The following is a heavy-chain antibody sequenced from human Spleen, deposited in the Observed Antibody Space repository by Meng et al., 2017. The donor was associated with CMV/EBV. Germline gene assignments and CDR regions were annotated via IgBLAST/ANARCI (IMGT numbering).Heavy chain of an antibody. J-gene: IGHJ4*02. CDR2: INPSGGST. D-gene: IGHD2-2*01. V-gene: IGHV1-46*01. Sequence: SGYTFTSYYMHWVRQAPGQGLEWMGIINPSGGSTSYAQKFQGRVTMTRDTSTSTVYMELSSLRSEDTAVYYCARVPQYCSSTSCPFDYWGQGTLVTVSS. CDR3: ARVPQYCSSTSCPFDY. CDR1: GYTFTSYY.